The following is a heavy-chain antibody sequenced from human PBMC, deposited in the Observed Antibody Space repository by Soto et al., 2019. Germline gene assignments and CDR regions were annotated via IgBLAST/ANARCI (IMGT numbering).Heavy chain of an antibody. Sequence: ASVKVSCKASGYTFTGYYVHWVREAHGQGLEWMGWINPETGGTSYAQKFQGRVTLSRDTSINTAYLELRRLRFDDAAVYFCARERFQVISDGMDVWGQGTTVTVSS. J-gene: IGHJ6*02. CDR3: ARERFQVISDGMDV. CDR1: GYTFTGYY. V-gene: IGHV1-2*02. CDR2: INPETGGT. D-gene: IGHD2-21*01.